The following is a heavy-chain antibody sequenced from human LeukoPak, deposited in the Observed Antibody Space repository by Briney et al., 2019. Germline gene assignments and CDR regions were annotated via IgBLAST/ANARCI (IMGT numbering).Heavy chain of an antibody. CDR1: GGSISSSSYY. Sequence: PSETLSLTCTVSGGSISSSSYYWGWIRQPPGKGLEWIGSIYYSGSTYYNPSLKSRVTISVDTSKNQFSLKLSSVTAADTAVYYCARWPLRREVAGTDFGTIFWGQGTLVTVSS. D-gene: IGHD6-19*01. CDR3: ARWPLRREVAGTDFGTIF. CDR2: IYYSGST. V-gene: IGHV4-39*01. J-gene: IGHJ4*02.